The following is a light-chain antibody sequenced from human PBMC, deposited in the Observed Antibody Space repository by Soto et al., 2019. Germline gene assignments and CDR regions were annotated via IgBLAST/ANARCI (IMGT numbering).Light chain of an antibody. Sequence: EIVLTQSPATLSLSPGERATLSCRASQTISRYLAWYQQKPGQAPKLLIYDTSNRATGIPDRFSGSGSGTDFTINISSLDAEDFSVYFCQHRNSWLTFGGGTNAEL. CDR2: DTS. CDR1: QTISRY. CDR3: QHRNSWLT. J-gene: IGKJ4*01. V-gene: IGKV3-11*01.